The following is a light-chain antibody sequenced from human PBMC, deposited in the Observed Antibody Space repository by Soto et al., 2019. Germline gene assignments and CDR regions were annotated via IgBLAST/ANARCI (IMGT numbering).Light chain of an antibody. J-gene: IGLJ7*01. CDR1: NIGRKS. Sequence: SYELTQPPSLSVAPGKTASITCGGNNIGRKSVHGYQKKSGQAPVLVIYNEVDRPSGIPERFSGSNYGNTATLTISRVEAGDEAAYYCHVWDSDRDHPVFGGGTQLTVL. CDR3: HVWDSDRDHPV. CDR2: NEV. V-gene: IGLV3-21*04.